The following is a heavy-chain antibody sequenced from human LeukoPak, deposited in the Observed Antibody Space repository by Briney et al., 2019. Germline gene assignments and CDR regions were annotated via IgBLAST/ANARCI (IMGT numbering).Heavy chain of an antibody. CDR2: IKSKTDGGTM. J-gene: IGHJ4*02. CDR1: GFTFSSYA. Sequence: PGGSLRLSCAASGFTFSSYAMHWVRQAPGKGLEWVSRIKSKTDGGTMEYAAPVKGRFTISRDDSKNTVYLQMSSLKTEDTAMYYCTTDLGDYWGQGTLVTVSS. V-gene: IGHV3-15*07. CDR3: TTDLGDY.